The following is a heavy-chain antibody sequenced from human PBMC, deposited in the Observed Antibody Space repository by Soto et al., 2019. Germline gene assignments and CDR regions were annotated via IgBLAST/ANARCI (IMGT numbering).Heavy chain of an antibody. CDR3: ARGDQWLRY. D-gene: IGHD6-19*01. V-gene: IGHV6-1*01. CDR2: TYYKSNWFY. CDR1: GDSVSSDSTA. Sequence: SQTLSLTCDISGDSVSSDSTAWNWIRQSPSRGLEWLGSTYYKSNWFYYYAVSVRSRIAINSDTSKNQFSLQLNSVTREDTAVYFCARGDQWLRYWGQGTLVSVPS. J-gene: IGHJ4*02.